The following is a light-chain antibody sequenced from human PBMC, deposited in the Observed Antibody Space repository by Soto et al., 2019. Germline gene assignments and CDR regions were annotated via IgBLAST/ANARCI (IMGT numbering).Light chain of an antibody. CDR1: QSVSSN. CDR2: GAS. V-gene: IGKV3-15*01. J-gene: IGKJ1*01. CDR3: QQYNTWPPWT. Sequence: EIVMTQSPATLSVSPGERATLSCRASQSVSSNLAWYQQKPGQAPRLLIYGASTRATGIPARFSGSGYGTEFTLTLSSLQSEDFAVYYCQQYNTWPPWTFGQGTKVEIK.